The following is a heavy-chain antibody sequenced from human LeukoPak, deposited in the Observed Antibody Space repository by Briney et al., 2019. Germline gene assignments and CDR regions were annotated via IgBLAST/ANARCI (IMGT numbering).Heavy chain of an antibody. CDR2: ISWNSGSI. V-gene: IGHV3-9*01. CDR1: GFTFDDYA. D-gene: IGHD2-2*01. Sequence: PGGSLRLSCAASGFTFDDYAMHWVRQAPGKGLEWVSGISWNSGSIGYADSVKGRFTISRDNAKNSLYLQMNSLRAEDTAVYYCAKALVVPAAFGEYYFDYWGQGTLVTVSS. CDR3: AKALVVPAAFGEYYFDY. J-gene: IGHJ4*02.